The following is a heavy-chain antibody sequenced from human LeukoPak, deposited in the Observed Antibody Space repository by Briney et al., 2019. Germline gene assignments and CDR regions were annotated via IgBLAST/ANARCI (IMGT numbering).Heavy chain of an antibody. CDR2: IYYSGST. CDR3: AREFPHIPLGRVLGYCSGGSCHEYWFDP. V-gene: IGHV4-59*01. CDR1: GDSITSYY. D-gene: IGHD2-15*01. J-gene: IGHJ5*02. Sequence: PSETLSPTCSVSGDSITSYYWSWIRQPPGKGLEWIGYIYYSGSTNYNPSLKSRVTISVDTSKNQFSLKLSSVTAADTAVYYCAREFPHIPLGRVLGYCSGGSCHEYWFDPWGQGTLVTVSS.